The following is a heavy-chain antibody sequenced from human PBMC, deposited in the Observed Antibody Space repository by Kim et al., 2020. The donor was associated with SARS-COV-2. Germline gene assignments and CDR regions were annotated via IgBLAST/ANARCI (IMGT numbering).Heavy chain of an antibody. D-gene: IGHD2-2*01. J-gene: IGHJ6*02. CDR1: GGSISSYY. CDR2: IYYSGST. Sequence: SETLSLTCTVSGGSISSYYWSWIRQPPGKGLEWIWYIYYSGSTNYNPSLKSRVTISVDTSKNQFSLKLSSVTAADTAVYYCARDRLYSSTDRVRKHGMDVWGQGTTVTVSS. V-gene: IGHV4-59*13. CDR3: ARDRLYSSTDRVRKHGMDV.